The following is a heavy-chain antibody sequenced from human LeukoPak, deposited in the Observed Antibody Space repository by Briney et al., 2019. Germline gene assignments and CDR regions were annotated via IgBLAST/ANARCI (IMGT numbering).Heavy chain of an antibody. D-gene: IGHD3-22*01. CDR2: ISAYNGNT. Sequence: EASVTVSCTASGYTFTNYGISWVRQAPGQGLEWMGWISAYNGNTNYAQKFQGRVTMTADTSTTTGYMELRSLRSDDTAVYYCARGRYDSSPPDSWGQGTLVTVSS. CDR1: GYTFTNYG. V-gene: IGHV1-18*01. J-gene: IGHJ4*02. CDR3: ARGRYDSSPPDS.